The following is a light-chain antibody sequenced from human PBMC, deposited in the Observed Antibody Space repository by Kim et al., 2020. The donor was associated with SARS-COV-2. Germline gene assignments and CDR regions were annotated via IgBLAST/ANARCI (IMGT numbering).Light chain of an antibody. CDR3: QQRSNWYT. V-gene: IGKV3-11*01. CDR1: QSIGSS. Sequence: LAPGESATLSCRASQSIGSSLAWYQHKPGQAPRLLIYDAFNRATGIPARFSGSGSGTDFTLTISSLEPEDFAVYYCQQRSNWYTFGQGTKLEI. CDR2: DAF. J-gene: IGKJ2*01.